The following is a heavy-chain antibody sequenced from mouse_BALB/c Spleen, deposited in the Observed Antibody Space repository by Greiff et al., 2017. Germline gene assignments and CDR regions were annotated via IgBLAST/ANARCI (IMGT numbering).Heavy chain of an antibody. CDR3: AREKDYDYDDAMDY. J-gene: IGHJ4*01. D-gene: IGHD2-4*01. CDR1: GFTFSDYY. V-gene: IGHV5-4*02. Sequence: EVQLQQSGGGLVKPGGSLKLSCAASGFTFSDYYMYWVRQTPEKRLEWVATISDGGSYTYYPDSVKGRFTISRDNAKNNLYLQMSSLKSEDTAMYYCAREKDYDYDDAMDYWGQGTSVTVSS. CDR2: ISDGGSYT.